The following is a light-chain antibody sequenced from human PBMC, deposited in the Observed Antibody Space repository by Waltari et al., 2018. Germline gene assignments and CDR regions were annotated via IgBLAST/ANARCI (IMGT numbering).Light chain of an antibody. V-gene: IGKV3-15*01. CDR3: QQYKNWPPMYT. J-gene: IGKJ2*01. Sequence: EIVMTQSPATLSVSPGERATLSCRASQSVSSNLAWYQQKPGQAPRLLIYDASTRATGIPARFSGSGSGTEFTLTISSLQSEDSAVYYCQQYKNWPPMYTFGQGTKLEIK. CDR1: QSVSSN. CDR2: DAS.